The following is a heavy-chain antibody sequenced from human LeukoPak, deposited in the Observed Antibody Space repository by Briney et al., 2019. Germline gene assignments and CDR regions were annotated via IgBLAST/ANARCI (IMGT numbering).Heavy chain of an antibody. D-gene: IGHD3-3*01. J-gene: IGHJ6*03. CDR2: IRGSGDIT. CDR3: AARRGYYHYMDV. Sequence: PGGSLRLSCAASGFTFSSYAMSWVRQAPGKGLEWVSGIRGSGDITYYADSVKGRFTISRDNSKNTLSLQLNSLTAEDTAVYYCAARRGYYHYMDVWGKGTTVTVSS. CDR1: GFTFSSYA. V-gene: IGHV3-23*01.